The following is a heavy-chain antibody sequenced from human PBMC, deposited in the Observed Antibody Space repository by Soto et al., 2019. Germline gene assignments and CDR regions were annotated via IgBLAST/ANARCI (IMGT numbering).Heavy chain of an antibody. J-gene: IGHJ4*02. D-gene: IGHD5-12*01. CDR3: VRGWGGYGGNDLWDYFDY. Sequence: QLQESGPGLVKPSETLSLTCTVSGASISSYYWSWIRQPAGQGLEWIGRIYTNMNTNYNPSLTSRVTMSVDTSQNQFSLRRSSVTAADTAVYYCVRGWGGYGGNDLWDYFDYWGQGILVTVSS. CDR1: GASISSYY. CDR2: IYTNMNT. V-gene: IGHV4-4*07.